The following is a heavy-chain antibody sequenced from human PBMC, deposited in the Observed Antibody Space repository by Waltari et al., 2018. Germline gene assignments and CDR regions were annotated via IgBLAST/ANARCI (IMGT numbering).Heavy chain of an antibody. J-gene: IGHJ4*02. CDR2: INPKSGGT. D-gene: IGHD5-18*01. CDR1: GYTFTGYY. V-gene: IGHV1-2*02. Sequence: QVQLVQSGAEVKKPGASVKVSCKASGYTFTGYYMHWVRQAPGQGLEWMGWINPKSGGTNDAQKLQGRGTMTRDTSISTAYMERSRLRSDDTAVYYCARGTQLWRGAGGTNFDYWGQGTLVTVSS. CDR3: ARGTQLWRGAGGTNFDY.